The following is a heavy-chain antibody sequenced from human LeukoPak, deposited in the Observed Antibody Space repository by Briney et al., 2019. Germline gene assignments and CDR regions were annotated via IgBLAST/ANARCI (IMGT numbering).Heavy chain of an antibody. CDR2: IYTSGST. CDR3: ARVGYGDYAPSHAFDI. D-gene: IGHD4-17*01. CDR1: GGSISSYY. Sequence: PSETLSLTCTVSGGSISSYYWSWIRQPAGKGLEWIGRIYTSGSTNYNPSLKSRVTMSVDTSKNQFSLKLSSVTAADTAVYYCARVGYGDYAPSHAFDIWGQGTMVTVSS. V-gene: IGHV4-4*07. J-gene: IGHJ3*02.